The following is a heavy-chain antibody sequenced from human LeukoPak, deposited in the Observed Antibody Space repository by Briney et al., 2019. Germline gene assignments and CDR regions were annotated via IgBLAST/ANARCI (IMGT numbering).Heavy chain of an antibody. CDR1: GYSFTSYW. J-gene: IGHJ3*02. CDR3: ARDFDYYDSSGYYSGAFDI. Sequence: GESLKISCKGSGYSFTSYWIGWVRQMPGKGLEWMGIIYPGDSDTRYSPSFQGQVTISADKSISTAYLQWSSLKASDTAMYYCARDFDYYDSSGYYSGAFDIWGQGTMVTVSS. V-gene: IGHV5-51*01. CDR2: IYPGDSDT. D-gene: IGHD3-22*01.